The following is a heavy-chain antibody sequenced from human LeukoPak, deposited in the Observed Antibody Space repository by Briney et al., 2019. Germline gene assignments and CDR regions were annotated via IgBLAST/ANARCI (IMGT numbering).Heavy chain of an antibody. CDR2: FDPEDGET. J-gene: IGHJ5*02. V-gene: IGHV1-24*01. CDR3: ATWGWGRSPRWFDP. CDR1: GYTLTELS. Sequence: ASVKVSCKVSGYTLTELSMHWVRQAPGKGLEWMGGFDPEDGETIYAQKFQGRVTMTEDTSTDTAYMELSSLRPEDTAVYYCATWGWGRSPRWFDPWGQGTLVTVSS. D-gene: IGHD3-16*01.